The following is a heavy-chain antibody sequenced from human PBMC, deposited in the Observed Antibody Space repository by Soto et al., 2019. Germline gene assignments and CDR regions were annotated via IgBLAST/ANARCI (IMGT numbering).Heavy chain of an antibody. CDR2: ISYDGSNK. CDR1: GFTFSSYG. J-gene: IGHJ4*02. V-gene: IGHV3-30*03. Sequence: QVQLVESGGGVVQPGRSLRLSCAASGFTFSSYGMHWVRQAPGKGLEWVAVISYDGSNKYYADSVKGRFTISRDNSKNTLYLQMNSLRAEDTAVYYCATRYCSGGSCYEYFDYWGQGTLVTVSS. CDR3: ATRYCSGGSCYEYFDY. D-gene: IGHD2-15*01.